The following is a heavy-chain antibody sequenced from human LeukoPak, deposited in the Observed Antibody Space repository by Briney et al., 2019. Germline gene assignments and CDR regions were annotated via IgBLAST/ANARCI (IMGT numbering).Heavy chain of an antibody. D-gene: IGHD2-15*01. J-gene: IGHJ5*02. Sequence: GGSLRLSCAASGFTFGNYWMHWVRQAPGKGLEWVSRINTGGISTTYADPVKGRFTISRDNAKNTLYLQINSLRAEDTAVYYCARSSSGGISWGRGTLVTVSS. CDR1: GFTFGNYW. V-gene: IGHV3-74*01. CDR3: ARSSSGGIS. CDR2: INTGGIST.